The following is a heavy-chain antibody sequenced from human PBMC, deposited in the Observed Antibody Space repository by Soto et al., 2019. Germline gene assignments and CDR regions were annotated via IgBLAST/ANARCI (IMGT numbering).Heavy chain of an antibody. CDR3: ARDMLGEQQLVL. Sequence: LVESGGGVVQPGRSLRLSCEASGFSFSAYGMHWVRQAPGKGLEWVAVIWFDGSNQYYVDSVKGRFTISRDNSKKTLYLQMKSLRVEDTAVYYCARDMLGEQQLVLWGQGTLVTVSS. CDR1: GFSFSAYG. J-gene: IGHJ4*02. D-gene: IGHD6-13*01. CDR2: IWFDGSNQ. V-gene: IGHV3-33*01.